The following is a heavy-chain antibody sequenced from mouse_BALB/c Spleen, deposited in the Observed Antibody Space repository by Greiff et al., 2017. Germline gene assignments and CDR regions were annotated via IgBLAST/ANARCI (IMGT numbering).Heavy chain of an antibody. V-gene: IGHV3-6*02. CDR2: ISYDGSN. CDR1: GYSITSGYY. CDR3: ARTATERYFDV. D-gene: IGHD1-2*01. Sequence: EVKLQESGPGLVKPSQSLSLTCSVTGYSITSGYYWNWIRQFPGNILEWMGFISYDGSNNYHPSLKNRISITRDTSKNQFFLKLNSVTTEDTATYYCARTATERYFDVWGAGTTVTVSS. J-gene: IGHJ1*01.